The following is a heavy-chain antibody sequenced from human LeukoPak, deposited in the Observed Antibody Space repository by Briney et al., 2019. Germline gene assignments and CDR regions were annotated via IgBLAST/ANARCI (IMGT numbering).Heavy chain of an antibody. CDR2: ISSGGST. D-gene: IGHD1-7*01. CDR3: ARDWGNWNYDY. CDR1: GFTFSGYS. V-gene: IGHV3-66*01. J-gene: IGHJ4*02. Sequence: PGRSLRLSCAVSGFTFSGYSMSWVRQAPGKGLEWVSLISSGGSTYYADSVRGRFTISRDNSKNTLYLQMNSLRAEDTAVYYCARDWGNWNYDYWGQGTLVTVSS.